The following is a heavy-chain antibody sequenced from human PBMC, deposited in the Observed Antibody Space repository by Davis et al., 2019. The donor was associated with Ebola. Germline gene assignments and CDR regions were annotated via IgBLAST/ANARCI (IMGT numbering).Heavy chain of an antibody. CDR1: CYSFFGNY. CDR3: ARDGGPGGY. V-gene: IGHV1-2*02. CDR2: INPNSGGT. D-gene: IGHD3-10*01. J-gene: IGHJ4*02. Sequence: ASSLVSSYASCYSFFGNYMLRLRQAPGQGLASMGLINPNSGGTNYAQKLQGRATMTTDTSTSTAYMELRRLRSDDTAVYYCARDGGPGGYWGQGTLVTVSS.